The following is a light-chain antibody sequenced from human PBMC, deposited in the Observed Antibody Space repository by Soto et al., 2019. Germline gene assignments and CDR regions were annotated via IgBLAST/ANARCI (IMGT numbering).Light chain of an antibody. CDR3: SSYAGNNPLV. CDR2: EVS. V-gene: IGLV2-8*01. CDR1: SSDVGGYNY. Sequence: QSVLTQPPSASWSPGQSVTISCTGTSSDVGGYNYVSWYQQHPGKAPKLIIYEVSKRPSGVPDRYSGSKSGNTASLTVSGLQAEDEADYYCSSYAGNNPLVFGTGTKVTVL. J-gene: IGLJ1*01.